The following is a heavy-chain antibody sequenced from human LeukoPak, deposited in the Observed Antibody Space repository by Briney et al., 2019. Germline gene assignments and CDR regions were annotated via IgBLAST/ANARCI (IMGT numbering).Heavy chain of an antibody. D-gene: IGHD6-13*01. V-gene: IGHV4-4*07. CDR1: GGSISSYY. J-gene: IGHJ3*02. Sequence: SETMSLTCTVSGGSISSYYWSWIRQPAGKGLEWIGRIYTSGSTNYNPSLKSRVTMSVDTSKNQFSLKLSSVTAADTAVYYCARAGAGIAAAGTLAFDIWGQGTMVTVSS. CDR2: IYTSGST. CDR3: ARAGAGIAAAGTLAFDI.